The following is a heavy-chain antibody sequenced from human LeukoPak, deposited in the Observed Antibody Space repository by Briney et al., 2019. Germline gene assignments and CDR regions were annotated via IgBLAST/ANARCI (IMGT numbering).Heavy chain of an antibody. CDR2: ISSSSSYI. V-gene: IGHV3-21*01. Sequence: PGGSLRLSCAASGFTFSSYSMNWVRQAPGKGLEWVSSISSSSSYIYYADSVKGRFTISRDNAKNSLYLRMNSLRAEDTAVYYCARDSSSWYNYGMDVWGKGTTVTVSS. CDR3: ARDSSSWYNYGMDV. J-gene: IGHJ6*04. CDR1: GFTFSSYS. D-gene: IGHD6-13*01.